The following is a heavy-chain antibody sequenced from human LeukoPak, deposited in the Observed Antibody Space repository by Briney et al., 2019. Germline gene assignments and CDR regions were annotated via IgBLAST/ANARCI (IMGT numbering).Heavy chain of an antibody. J-gene: IGHJ6*03. V-gene: IGHV4-59*01. CDR2: IYYSGST. CDR1: GGSISSYY. Sequence: PSETLSLTCTVSGGSISSYYWSWIRQPPGKGLEWIGYIYYSGSTNYNPSLKSRVTISVDTSKNQFSLKLSSVTAADTAVYYCASGPTSLSYYYMDVWGKGTTVTVSS. CDR3: ASGPTSLSYYYMDV. D-gene: IGHD3/OR15-3a*01.